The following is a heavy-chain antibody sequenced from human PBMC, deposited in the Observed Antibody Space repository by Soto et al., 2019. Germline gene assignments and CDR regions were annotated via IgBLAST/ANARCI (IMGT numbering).Heavy chain of an antibody. V-gene: IGHV3-9*01. CDR1: GSTFDDYS. D-gene: IGHD3-22*01. CDR2: ISWNSGSI. Sequence: GGSLILSCAASGSTFDDYSMHWVRQAPGKGLEWVSGISWNSGSIGYADSVKGRFTISRDNAKNSLYLQMNSLRAEDTALYYCAKDIRRYYYDSSGYYAYWGQGTLVTVSS. CDR3: AKDIRRYYYDSSGYYAY. J-gene: IGHJ4*02.